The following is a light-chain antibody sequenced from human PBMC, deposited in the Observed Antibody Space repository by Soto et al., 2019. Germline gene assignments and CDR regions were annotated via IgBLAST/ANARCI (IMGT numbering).Light chain of an antibody. Sequence: QSVLTQPASVSGSPGQSITISCTGTSSDVGGYNYVSWYQQHTGKAPKLMIYEVSNRPSGVSNRFSGSKSGNTASLTMSGLQAEDEADYYCSSYTSSTFYVFGTGTKVTVL. J-gene: IGLJ1*01. V-gene: IGLV2-14*01. CDR3: SSYTSSTFYV. CDR1: SSDVGGYNY. CDR2: EVS.